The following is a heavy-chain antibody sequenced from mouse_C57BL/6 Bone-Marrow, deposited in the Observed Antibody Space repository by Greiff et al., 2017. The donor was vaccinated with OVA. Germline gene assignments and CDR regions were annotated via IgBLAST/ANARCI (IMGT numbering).Heavy chain of an antibody. J-gene: IGHJ4*01. D-gene: IGHD2-1*01. CDR3: ARRIYYGNYGYAMDY. CDR2: IDPSDSET. CDR1: GYTFTSYW. Sequence: VQLQQPGAELVRPGSSVKLSCKASGYTFTSYWMHWVKQRPIQGLEWIGNIDPSDSETHYNQKFKDKATLTVDKSSSTAYMQLSSLTSEDSAVYYCARRIYYGNYGYAMDYWGQGTSVTVSS. V-gene: IGHV1-52*01.